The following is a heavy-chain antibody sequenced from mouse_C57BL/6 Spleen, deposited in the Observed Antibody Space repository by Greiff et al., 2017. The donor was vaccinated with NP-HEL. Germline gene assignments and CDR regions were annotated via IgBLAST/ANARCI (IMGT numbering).Heavy chain of an antibody. Sequence: EVKVVESGGGLVKPGGSLKLSCAASGFTFSDYGMHWVRQAPEKGLEWVAYISSGSSTIYYADTVKGRFTISRDNAKNTLFLQMTSLRSEDTAMYYCARGDTTGGMDYWGQGTSVTVSS. CDR3: ARGDTTGGMDY. CDR2: ISSGSSTI. V-gene: IGHV5-17*01. J-gene: IGHJ4*01. CDR1: GFTFSDYG. D-gene: IGHD1-1*01.